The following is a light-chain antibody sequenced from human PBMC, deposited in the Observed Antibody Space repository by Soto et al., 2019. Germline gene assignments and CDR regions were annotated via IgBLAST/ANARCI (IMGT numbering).Light chain of an antibody. CDR1: SSDVGASNY. Sequence: QSALTQPASVSGSPGQSITISCTGTSSDVGASNYVSCYQQHPGKAPKLMISEVSNRPSGVSNRFSGSKSGNTASLTISGLHAEDEADYYCTSYTTTATWVFGGGTKVTVL. CDR2: EVS. J-gene: IGLJ3*02. V-gene: IGLV2-14*01. CDR3: TSYTTTATWV.